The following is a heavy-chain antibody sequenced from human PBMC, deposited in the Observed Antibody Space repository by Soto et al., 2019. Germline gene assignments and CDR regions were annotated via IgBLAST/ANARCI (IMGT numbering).Heavy chain of an antibody. D-gene: IGHD6-19*01. CDR1: GFTVSSNY. Sequence: EVQLVESGGGLVQPGGSLRLSCAASGFTVSSNYMSWVRQAPGKGLEWVSVLYSDGGTYYADSAKGRFTISRHNSKNTLYLQMNSLRAEDTAMYYCARGSRAWYSDWHFDLWGRGTLVTVSS. CDR3: ARGSRAWYSDWHFDL. J-gene: IGHJ2*01. CDR2: LYSDGGT. V-gene: IGHV3-53*04.